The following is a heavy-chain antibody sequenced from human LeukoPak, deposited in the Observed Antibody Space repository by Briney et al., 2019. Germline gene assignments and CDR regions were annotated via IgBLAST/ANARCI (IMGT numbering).Heavy chain of an antibody. Sequence: GGSLRLSCAASGFTFSSYSMNWVRQAPGKGLEWVSDISSSSSTIYYADSVKGRCTISRDNAKNSLYLQMNSLRAEDTAVYYCARGGRKAVAGTPNWFDPWGQGTLVTVSS. D-gene: IGHD6-19*01. CDR3: ARGGRKAVAGTPNWFDP. CDR2: ISSSSSTI. V-gene: IGHV3-48*01. J-gene: IGHJ5*02. CDR1: GFTFSSYS.